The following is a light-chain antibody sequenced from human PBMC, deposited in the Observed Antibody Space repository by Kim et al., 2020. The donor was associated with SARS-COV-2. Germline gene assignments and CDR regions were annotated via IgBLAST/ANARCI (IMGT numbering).Light chain of an antibody. CDR2: EVT. CDR1: SSDVGGYNY. J-gene: IGLJ2*01. Sequence: QSALTQPPSASGSPGQSVTISCTGTSSDVGGYNYVSWYQQHPGKAPKLIISEVTKRPSGVPNRFSGSKSGNTASLTVSGLQAEDEADYHCSSYAGNSLVFGGGTQLTVL. CDR3: SSYAGNSLV. V-gene: IGLV2-8*01.